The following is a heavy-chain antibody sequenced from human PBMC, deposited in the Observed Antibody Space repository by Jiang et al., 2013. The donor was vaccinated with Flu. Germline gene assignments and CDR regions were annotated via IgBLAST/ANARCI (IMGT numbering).Heavy chain of an antibody. D-gene: IGHD1-26*01. CDR3: ARWDRGSYLFFDY. Sequence: VQLLESGGGLIQPGGSLRLSCAASGFTVSSNYMSWVRQAPGKGLEWVSVIYSGGSTYYADSVRGRFTISRDNSKNTLYLQMNSLRAEDTAVYYCARWDRGSYLFFDYWGQGTLGHRLL. CDR2: IYSGGST. J-gene: IGHJ4*02. V-gene: IGHV3-53*01. CDR1: GFTVSSNY.